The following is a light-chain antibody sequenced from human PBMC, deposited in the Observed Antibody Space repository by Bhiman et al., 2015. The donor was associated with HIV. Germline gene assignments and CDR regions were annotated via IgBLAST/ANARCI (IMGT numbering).Light chain of an antibody. CDR3: LVTLVARPTYYFRS. J-gene: IGLJ3*02. CDR1: SNDVGGYNY. CDR2: DVS. Sequence: QSALTQPRSVSGSPGQSVTISCTGTSNDVGGYNYVSWYQQYPGKAPKLMIYDVSKRPSGVPDRFSGSKSGNTASLTISGLQAGDELYYYVLVTLVARPTYYFRSFGG. V-gene: IGLV2-11*01.